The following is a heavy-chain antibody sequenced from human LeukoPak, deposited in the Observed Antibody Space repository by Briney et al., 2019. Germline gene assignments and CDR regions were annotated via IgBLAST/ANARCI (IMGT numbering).Heavy chain of an antibody. V-gene: IGHV4-59*01. D-gene: IGHD3-16*01. Sequence: SETLSLTCTVSGDSTSSYSWTWIRQPPGKGLEWIGFISYSGSTRYNASFESRVTISIDTSNNQFSMKLTSVTAADTARYYCARVGRGVHTWASYSFDQWRQGALVTVSS. CDR2: ISYSGST. CDR3: ARVGRGVHTWASYSFDQ. J-gene: IGHJ4*02. CDR1: GDSTSSYS.